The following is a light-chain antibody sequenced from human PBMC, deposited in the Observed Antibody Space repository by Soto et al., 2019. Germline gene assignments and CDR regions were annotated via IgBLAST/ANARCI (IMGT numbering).Light chain of an antibody. Sequence: QSVLTQPPSASGTPGQRVTISCSGSSSNIGSNTVNWYQQLPGTAPKLLIYSDNQRPSGVPVRFSGSKSGTSVSLAISGLQSEDEADYYCAAWDDSRTGFGVFGGGTKLTVL. CDR2: SDN. CDR3: AAWDDSRTGFGV. J-gene: IGLJ3*02. V-gene: IGLV1-44*01. CDR1: SSNIGSNT.